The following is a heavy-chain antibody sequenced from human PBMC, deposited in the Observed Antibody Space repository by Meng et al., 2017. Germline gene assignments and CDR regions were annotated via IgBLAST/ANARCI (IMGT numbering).Heavy chain of an antibody. CDR2: TYYRSKWYN. V-gene: IGHV6-1*01. D-gene: IGHD4-23*01. J-gene: IGHJ4*02. Sequence: QVQLQQSGPGLVNPSQTLSLTGAISGDSVSSNSAAWNWIRQSPSRGLEWLGRTYYRSKWYNDYALSVKSRITITPDTSKNQFSLQLNSVTPKDTALFYCARGVYGANNYFDYWGQGILVTVSS. CDR3: ARGVYGANNYFDY. CDR1: GDSVSSNSAA.